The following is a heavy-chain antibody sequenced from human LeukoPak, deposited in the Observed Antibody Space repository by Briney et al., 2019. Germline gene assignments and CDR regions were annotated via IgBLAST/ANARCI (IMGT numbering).Heavy chain of an antibody. D-gene: IGHD3-10*01. CDR3: AKDEEGGSGSYYNKADYFDY. Sequence: PGGSLRLSCAASGFTFSSYTMSWVRQAPGKGLEWVSAISGSGGSTYYAASVKGRFTISRDNSKNTLYLQMNSLRAEDTAVYYCAKDEEGGSGSYYNKADYFDYWGQGTLVTVSS. CDR1: GFTFSSYT. V-gene: IGHV3-23*01. J-gene: IGHJ4*02. CDR2: ISGSGGST.